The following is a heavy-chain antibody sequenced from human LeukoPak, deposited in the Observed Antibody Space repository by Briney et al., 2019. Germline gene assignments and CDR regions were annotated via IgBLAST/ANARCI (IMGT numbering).Heavy chain of an antibody. CDR2: VSRSGAAT. V-gene: IGHV3-23*01. D-gene: IGHD6-13*01. J-gene: IGHJ4*02. CDR3: ARDTLGLPGTRYFFDS. CDR1: AFTFRSYA. Sequence: PGGSLRLSCATSAFTFRSYAMSWVRHAPGRGLEWVSSVSRSGAATFYADSVKGRFTISRDNSKNTLYLQMYSLRAEDTALYYCARDTLGLPGTRYFFDSWGQGTLVTVSS.